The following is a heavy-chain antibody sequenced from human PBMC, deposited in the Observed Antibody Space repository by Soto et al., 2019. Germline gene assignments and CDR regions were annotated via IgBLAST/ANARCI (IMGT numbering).Heavy chain of an antibody. CDR1: GFTFSGYA. CDR2: ISSSSSTI. CDR3: ATYSNLGYYYYMDV. Sequence: PGGSLRLSCAASGFTFSGYAMNWVRQAPGKGLEWVSYISSSSSTIHYADSVKGRFIISRDNAKNSLYLQMNSLRVEDTALYYCATYSNLGYYYYMDVWGKGTTVTVSS. D-gene: IGHD4-4*01. J-gene: IGHJ6*03. V-gene: IGHV3-48*01.